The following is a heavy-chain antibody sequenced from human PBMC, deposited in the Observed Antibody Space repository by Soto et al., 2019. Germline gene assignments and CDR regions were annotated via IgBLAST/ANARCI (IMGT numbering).Heavy chain of an antibody. CDR1: GYTFTGYY. CDR3: ARSRRVGGFDL. V-gene: IGHV1-2*02. Sequence: ASVKVSCKASGYTFTGYYMHWVRQAPGQGLEWMGWINPYSGGTNYAQKLRGRVTMTRDTSISTAYMELSSLRSDDTAVYYCARSRRVGGFDLWGQGTMVTVSS. J-gene: IGHJ3*01. CDR2: INPYSGGT. D-gene: IGHD3-3*01.